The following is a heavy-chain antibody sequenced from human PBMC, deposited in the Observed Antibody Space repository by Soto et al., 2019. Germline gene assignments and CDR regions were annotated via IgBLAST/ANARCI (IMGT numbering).Heavy chain of an antibody. J-gene: IGHJ4*02. Sequence: LTCTVSGGSISNYYWSWIRQPPGKGLEWIGYIYYSGSTNYNPSLKSRVTISVDTSKNQFSLKLSSVTAADTAVYYCASGGRYSYGYNDYCGQGTLVTVSA. CDR2: IYYSGST. CDR1: GGSISNYY. D-gene: IGHD5-18*01. CDR3: ASGGRYSYGYNDY. V-gene: IGHV4-59*01.